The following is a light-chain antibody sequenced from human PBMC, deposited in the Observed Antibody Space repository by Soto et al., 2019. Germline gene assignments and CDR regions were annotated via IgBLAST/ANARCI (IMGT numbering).Light chain of an antibody. J-gene: IGKJ5*01. Sequence: EIVKTQSAATLAVSTWERATLSCRASQSVSSYLAWYQQKPGQAPRLLIYGASSRATGIPDRFSGSGSGTDFTLTISRLEPEDFAVYYCQQYGSSSITFGQGTLLEIK. CDR1: QSVSSY. CDR2: GAS. V-gene: IGKV3-20*01. CDR3: QQYGSSSIT.